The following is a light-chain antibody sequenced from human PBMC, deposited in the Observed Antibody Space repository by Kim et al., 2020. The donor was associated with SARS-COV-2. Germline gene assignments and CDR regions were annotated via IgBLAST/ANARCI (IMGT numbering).Light chain of an antibody. J-gene: IGKJ4*01. CDR3: QQYIDWPPLT. CDR1: QSVSSD. CDR2: GAS. V-gene: IGKV3-15*01. Sequence: EVVMTQSPATLSVSPGERATLSCRASQSVSSDLAWYQQKPGQAPRLLIYGASTRATGVPARFSGSGSGTEFTLTISSLQSEDFAVYFCQQYIDWPPLTFGGGTKVYIK.